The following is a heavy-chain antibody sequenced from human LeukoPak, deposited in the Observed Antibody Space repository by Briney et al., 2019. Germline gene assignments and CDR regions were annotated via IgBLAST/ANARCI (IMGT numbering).Heavy chain of an antibody. D-gene: IGHD1-14*01. CDR3: ARAGGHHHFDY. Sequence: VGSLRLSCAASGFTFSSYAMHWVRQAPGKGLEWVAVISYDGSNKYYADSVKGRFTISRDNSKNTLYLQMNSLRAEDTAVYYCARAGGHHHFDYWGQGTLVTVSS. V-gene: IGHV3-30-3*01. J-gene: IGHJ4*02. CDR2: ISYDGSNK. CDR1: GFTFSSYA.